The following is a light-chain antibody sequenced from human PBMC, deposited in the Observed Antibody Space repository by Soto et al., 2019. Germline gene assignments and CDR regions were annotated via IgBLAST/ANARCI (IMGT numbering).Light chain of an antibody. V-gene: IGKV1-33*01. Sequence: DIQMTQSPSSLSASVGDRVTITCQASQGISNYLNWYQQKPGKAPTLLISVVSNLQRGVPSRFSGSGSGTEFTFTISSLQPEDIATYFCQQCDSVPLTFGGGTKVQIK. CDR3: QQCDSVPLT. CDR2: VVS. CDR1: QGISNY. J-gene: IGKJ4*01.